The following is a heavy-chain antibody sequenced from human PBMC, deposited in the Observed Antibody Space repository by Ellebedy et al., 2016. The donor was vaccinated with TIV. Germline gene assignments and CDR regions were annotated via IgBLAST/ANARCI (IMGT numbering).Heavy chain of an antibody. CDR2: VSFDIDKK. CDR1: GFPFRNYA. Sequence: PGGSLRLSCEASGFPFRNYAMHWVRQSPRKGLEWVAIVSFDIDKKFYTDSVKGRFTISRDNSKNTLYLDMNSLGVDDTAVYYCARDLTQYASGAGLSDSWGQGTLV. V-gene: IGHV3-30-3*01. CDR3: ARDLTQYASGAGLSDS. J-gene: IGHJ4*02. D-gene: IGHD2-2*01.